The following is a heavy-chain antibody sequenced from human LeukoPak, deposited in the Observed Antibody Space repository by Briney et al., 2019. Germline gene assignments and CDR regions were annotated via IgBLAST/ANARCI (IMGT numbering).Heavy chain of an antibody. J-gene: IGHJ2*01. V-gene: IGHV1-2*02. Sequence: VASVKISCKASGYTFTGYYIHWVRQAPGQGLEWMGWINPNSGGTNYAQKFQGRVTMTRDTSISTAYMELSRLRSDDTVAYYCARASVGLLDWYFEVWGRGTLVTVSS. D-gene: IGHD1-26*01. CDR1: GYTFTGYY. CDR2: INPNSGGT. CDR3: ARASVGLLDWYFEV.